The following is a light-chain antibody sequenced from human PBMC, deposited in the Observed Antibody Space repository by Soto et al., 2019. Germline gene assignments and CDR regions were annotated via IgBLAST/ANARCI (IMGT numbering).Light chain of an antibody. J-gene: IGKJ5*01. CDR3: QQGNTFPIT. CDR1: QVVRNH. Sequence: DIQMTQSPSYVSASLGDRVTITYRASQVVRNHLAWYQQKPGKAPVLLIFDASALQTGVPSRFSGGGSGTDFTLTISGLQPEDFGTYYCQQGNTFPITFGQGTRLDI. V-gene: IGKV1-12*01. CDR2: DAS.